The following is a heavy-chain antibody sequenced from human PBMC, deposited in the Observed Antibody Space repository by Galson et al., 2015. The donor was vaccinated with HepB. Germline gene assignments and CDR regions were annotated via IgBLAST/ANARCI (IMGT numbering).Heavy chain of an antibody. V-gene: IGHV3-33*01. CDR2: IWYDGSNK. CDR1: GFTFSSYG. Sequence: SLRLSCAASGFTFSSYGMHWVRQAPGKGLEWVAVIWYDGSNKYYADSVKGRFTISRDNSKNTLYLQMNSLRAEDTAVYYCARDKGIAARTEWFDPWGQGTLVTVSS. D-gene: IGHD6-6*01. J-gene: IGHJ5*02. CDR3: ARDKGIAARTEWFDP.